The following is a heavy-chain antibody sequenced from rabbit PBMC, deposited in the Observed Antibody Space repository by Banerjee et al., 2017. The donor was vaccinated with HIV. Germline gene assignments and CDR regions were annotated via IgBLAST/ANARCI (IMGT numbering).Heavy chain of an antibody. CDR3: ARESSDDYGDYVHAFDP. D-gene: IGHD2-1*01. CDR2: IHAGSSGST. Sequence: QEQLEESGGDLVKPEGSLTLTCTASGFDFSSSYYMCWVRQAPGKGLEWIACIHAGSSGSTYYASWAKGRFTISKTSSTTVTLQMTSLTAADTATYFCARESSDDYGDYVHAFDPWGQGTPRHRL. J-gene: IGHJ2*01. V-gene: IGHV1S45*01. CDR1: GFDFSSSYY.